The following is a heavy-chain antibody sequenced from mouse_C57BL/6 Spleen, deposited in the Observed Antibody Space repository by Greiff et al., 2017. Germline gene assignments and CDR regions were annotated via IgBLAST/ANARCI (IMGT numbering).Heavy chain of an antibody. CDR2: IYPSDSET. Sequence: QVHVKQPGAELVRPGSSVKLSCKASGYTFTSYWMDWVKQRPGQGLEWIGNIYPSDSETHYNQKFKDKATLTVDKSSSTAYMQLSSLTSEDSAVYYCAREGGLPLYYYAMDYWGQGTSVTVSS. V-gene: IGHV1-61*01. D-gene: IGHD2-4*01. CDR3: AREGGLPLYYYAMDY. CDR1: GYTFTSYW. J-gene: IGHJ4*01.